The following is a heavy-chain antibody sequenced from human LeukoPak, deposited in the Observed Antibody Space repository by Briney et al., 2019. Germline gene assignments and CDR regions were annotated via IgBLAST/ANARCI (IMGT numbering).Heavy chain of an antibody. CDR2: IYRTGST. J-gene: IGHJ4*02. Sequence: SVTLSLTCTLSGDSISRYYWSWMRQPAGKGLEWIGRIYRTGSTNYNPSLKSRVTMSVDTSKNQFSLRLRSVTAADTAVYYCARQIASAGTAGFDFWGQGALVTVSS. V-gene: IGHV4-4*07. D-gene: IGHD6-13*01. CDR1: GDSISRYY. CDR3: ARQIASAGTAGFDF.